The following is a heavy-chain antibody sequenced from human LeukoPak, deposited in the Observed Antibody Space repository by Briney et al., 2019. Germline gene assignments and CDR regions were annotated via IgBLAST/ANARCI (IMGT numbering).Heavy chain of an antibody. J-gene: IGHJ5*02. D-gene: IGHD2-2*01. CDR2: IYWDDDK. Sequence: SGPTLVNPTQTLTLTCTFSGFSLRTRGVGVGWIRQPPGKALEWLALIYWDDDKRYSPSLKSRLTITKDTSENQVVLTMTNMDPVDTATYYCAHHREAVPSNWFDPWGQGTLVTVSS. CDR1: GFSLRTRGVG. CDR3: AHHREAVPSNWFDP. V-gene: IGHV2-5*02.